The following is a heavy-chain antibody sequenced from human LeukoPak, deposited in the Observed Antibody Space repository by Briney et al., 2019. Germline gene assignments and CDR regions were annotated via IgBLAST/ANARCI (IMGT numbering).Heavy chain of an antibody. CDR1: GYTFTDYY. CDR3: ARDPGIAARRYFDY. V-gene: IGHV1-2*02. J-gene: IGHJ4*02. CDR2: INPNTGGT. D-gene: IGHD6-13*01. Sequence: GASVKVSCKASGYTFTDYYIHWVRQAPGQGLECMGWINPNTGGTNYAQKFQGRVTMTRDTSIATAYMELSRLRSDDTAVYYCARDPGIAARRYFDYWGQGTLVTVSS.